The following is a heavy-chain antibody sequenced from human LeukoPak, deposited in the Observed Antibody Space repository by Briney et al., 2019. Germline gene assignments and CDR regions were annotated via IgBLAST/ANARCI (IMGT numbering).Heavy chain of an antibody. D-gene: IGHD6-25*01. CDR3: AKGAAAGLVDWFDP. J-gene: IGHJ5*02. V-gene: IGHV3-23*01. CDR1: GFTFTNFA. Sequence: GGSLRLSCAVSGFTFTNFAMMWVRQAPGKGLQWVSSITGDGATYYADSVRGRFMLSRDTSKNTLYLQMNSLTAEDTALYYCAKGAAAGLVDWFDPWGQGTLVTLSS. CDR2: ITGDGAT.